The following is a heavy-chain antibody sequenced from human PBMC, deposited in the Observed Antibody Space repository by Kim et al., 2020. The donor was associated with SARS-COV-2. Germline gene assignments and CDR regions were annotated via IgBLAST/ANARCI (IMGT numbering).Heavy chain of an antibody. J-gene: IGHJ3*02. V-gene: IGHV3-23*01. CDR3: AKDRTRITMIVVVKRDAFDI. CDR2: ISGSGGST. D-gene: IGHD3-22*01. CDR1: GFTFSSYA. Sequence: GGSLRLSCAASGFTFSSYAMSWVRQAPGKGLEWVSAISGSGGSTYYADSVKGRFTISRDNSKNTLYLQMNSLRAEDTAVYYCAKDRTRITMIVVVKRDAFDIWGQGTMVTVSS.